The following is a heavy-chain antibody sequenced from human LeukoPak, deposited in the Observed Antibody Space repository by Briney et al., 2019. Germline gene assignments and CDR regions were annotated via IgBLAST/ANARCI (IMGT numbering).Heavy chain of an antibody. CDR3: ARDAMITFGGVIATTYNWFDP. Sequence: ASVKVSCKASGYTFTGYYMHWVRQAPGQGLEWMGWINPYTGGTNYAQKLQGRVTMTTDTSTSTAYMELRSLRSDDTAVYYCARDAMITFGGVIATTYNWFDPWGQGTLVTVSS. V-gene: IGHV1-2*02. D-gene: IGHD3-16*02. CDR1: GYTFTGYY. J-gene: IGHJ5*02. CDR2: INPYTGGT.